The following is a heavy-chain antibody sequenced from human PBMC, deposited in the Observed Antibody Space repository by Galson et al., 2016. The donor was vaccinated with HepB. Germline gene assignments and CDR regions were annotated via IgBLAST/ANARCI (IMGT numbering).Heavy chain of an antibody. Sequence: CAISGDSVSSNSAAWNWIRRSPSRGLEWLGRTYYRPKWYNDYAVSVKSRIIVNPDTSKNQFSLQLNSVTPEDTAVYYCVEQRKGASYGMDVWGQGTTVTVSS. D-gene: IGHD1/OR15-1a*01. CDR3: VEQRKGASYGMDV. J-gene: IGHJ6*02. CDR2: TYYRPKWYN. V-gene: IGHV6-1*01. CDR1: GDSVSSNSAA.